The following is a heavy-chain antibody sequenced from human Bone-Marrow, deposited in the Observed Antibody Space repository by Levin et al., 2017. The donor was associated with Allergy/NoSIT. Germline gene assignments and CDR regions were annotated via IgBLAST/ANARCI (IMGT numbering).Heavy chain of an antibody. D-gene: IGHD6-19*01. J-gene: IGHJ6*02. CDR3: ARYGWYSSSGYHYYYGMDV. CDR1: GFTFNNYA. V-gene: IGHV3-30*04. CDR2: ISYDGSNK. Sequence: GASVKVSCAASGFTFNNYAIHWVRQAPGKGLEWLALISYDGSNKYYADSVKGRFTISGDNSRYTLYLEMNSLRAEDTAVYYCARYGWYSSSGYHYYYGMDVWGQGTTVTVSS.